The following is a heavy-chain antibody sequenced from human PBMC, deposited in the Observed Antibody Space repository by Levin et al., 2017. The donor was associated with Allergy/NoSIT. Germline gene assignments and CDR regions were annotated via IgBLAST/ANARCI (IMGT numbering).Heavy chain of an antibody. CDR2: MNPNSGNT. Sequence: PAASVKVSCEASGYIYNNYDINWVRQATGQGLEWMGWMNPNSGNTGYAQKFQGRITMTRNPSISTAYMELSSLGSDDTAVYYCARRASREDAQRVDYGLDVWGQGTTVTVSS. CDR1: GYIYNNYD. J-gene: IGHJ6*02. CDR3: ARRASREDAQRVDYGLDV. V-gene: IGHV1-8*01. D-gene: IGHD2-2*01.